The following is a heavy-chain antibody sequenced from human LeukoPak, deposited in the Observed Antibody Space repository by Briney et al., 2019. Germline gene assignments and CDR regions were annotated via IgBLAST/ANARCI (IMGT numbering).Heavy chain of an antibody. Sequence: SETLSLTCAVYGGSFSGYYWSWIRQPPGKGLEWIGEINHSGSTNYNPSLKSRVTISVDTSKNQFSLKLSSVTAADTAVYYCARAGVYGSGSYHYYYYYYMDVWGKGTTVTISS. D-gene: IGHD3-10*01. CDR2: INHSGST. CDR1: GGSFSGYY. CDR3: ARAGVYGSGSYHYYYYYYMDV. J-gene: IGHJ6*03. V-gene: IGHV4-34*01.